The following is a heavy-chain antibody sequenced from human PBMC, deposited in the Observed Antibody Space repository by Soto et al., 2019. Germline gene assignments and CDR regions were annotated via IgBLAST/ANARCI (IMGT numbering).Heavy chain of an antibody. Sequence: EVQLVESGGGLVQPGGSLRLSCADSGFTFSSYWMGWVRQAPVQGLEWVGNIKQDGSEKNYVDSVKGRFTISRDNAKNSLYLQMNSLRAEDTAVYYCARIASTGRGWDVWGQGTTFVVSS. CDR2: IKQDGSEK. CDR3: ARIASTGRGWDV. D-gene: IGHD6-13*01. CDR1: GFTFSSYW. J-gene: IGHJ6*02. V-gene: IGHV3-7*01.